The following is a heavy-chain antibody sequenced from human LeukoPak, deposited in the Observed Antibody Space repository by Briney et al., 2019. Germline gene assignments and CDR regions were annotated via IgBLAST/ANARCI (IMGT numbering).Heavy chain of an antibody. CDR3: ARAHRLVLHYFDS. Sequence: SETLSLTCTVSGGSISSSSYYWTWIRQPPGKGLEWIGYMYYNGNTNYNPSLKSRVTISVDPSKNQFSLKLTSVTTADTAVYYCARAHRLVLHYFDSWGQGTLVTVSS. J-gene: IGHJ4*02. D-gene: IGHD2-15*01. CDR2: MYYNGNT. V-gene: IGHV4-61*05. CDR1: GGSISSSSYY.